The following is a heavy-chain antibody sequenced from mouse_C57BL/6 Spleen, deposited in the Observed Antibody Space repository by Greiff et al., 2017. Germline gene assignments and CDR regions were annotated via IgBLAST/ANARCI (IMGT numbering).Heavy chain of an antibody. D-gene: IGHD2-4*01. CDR3: AREDYHYAKDY. CDR2: IYPGDGDT. J-gene: IGHJ4*01. Sequence: VQLQESGPELVKPGASVKISCKASGYAFSSSWMNWVKQRPGKGLEWIGRIYPGDGDTNYNGKFKGKDTLTADKSASTAYMQLSSLTSEDSAVYFCAREDYHYAKDYWGQGTSVTVSA. CDR1: GYAFSSSW. V-gene: IGHV1-82*01.